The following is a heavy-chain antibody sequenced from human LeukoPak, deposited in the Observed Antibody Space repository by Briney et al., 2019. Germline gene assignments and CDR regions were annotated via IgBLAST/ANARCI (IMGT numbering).Heavy chain of an antibody. CDR2: IIPIFGTA. Sequence: ASVKVSCKASGYTFTSYGISWVRQAPGQGLEWMGGIIPIFGTANYAQKFQGGVTITAEESTSTAYMELSSLRSEDTAVYYCARVGDYSPRYFDLWGRGTLVTVSS. CDR1: GYTFTSYG. V-gene: IGHV1-69*13. CDR3: ARVGDYSPRYFDL. D-gene: IGHD3-16*01. J-gene: IGHJ2*01.